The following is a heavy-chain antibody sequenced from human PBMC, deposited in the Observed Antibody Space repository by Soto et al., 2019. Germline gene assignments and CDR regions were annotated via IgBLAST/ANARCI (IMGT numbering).Heavy chain of an antibody. CDR2: IIPIFGTA. D-gene: IGHD3-22*01. CDR1: GGTFSSYA. CDR3: ARIDYYYDSSGYYSDY. V-gene: IGHV1-69*01. J-gene: IGHJ4*02. Sequence: QVQLVQSGAEVKKPGSSVKFSCKASGGTFSSYAISWVRQAPGQGLEWMGGIIPIFGTANYAQKFQGRVTITADESTSTAYMELSSLRSEDTAVYYCARIDYYYDSSGYYSDYWGQGTLVTVSS.